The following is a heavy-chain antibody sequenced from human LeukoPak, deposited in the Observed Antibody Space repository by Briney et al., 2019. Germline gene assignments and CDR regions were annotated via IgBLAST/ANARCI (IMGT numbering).Heavy chain of an antibody. J-gene: IGHJ4*02. CDR3: AKQAPATVTTLFDY. Sequence: PGGSLRLSCAASGFTFSSYGMHWVRQAPGKGLEWVAVISYDGSNKYYADSVKGRFTISRDNSKNTLYLQMNSLRAEDTAVYYCAKQAPATVTTLFDYWGQGTLVTVSS. CDR1: GFTFSSYG. D-gene: IGHD4-17*01. CDR2: ISYDGSNK. V-gene: IGHV3-30*18.